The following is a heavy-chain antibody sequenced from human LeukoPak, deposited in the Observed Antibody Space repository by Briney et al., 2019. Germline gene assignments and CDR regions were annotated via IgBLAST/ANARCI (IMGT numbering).Heavy chain of an antibody. D-gene: IGHD3-3*01. CDR3: ARSLFTFWSGYPAQPDY. V-gene: IGHV3-30-3*01. CDR1: GFTFSSYA. J-gene: IGHJ4*02. CDR2: ISYDGSNK. Sequence: GGSLRLSCAASGFTFSSYAMHWVRQAPGKGLEWVAVISYDGSNKYYADSVKGRFTISRDNSKNTLYVQMNSLRAEDTAVYYCARSLFTFWSGYPAQPDYWGQGTLVTVSS.